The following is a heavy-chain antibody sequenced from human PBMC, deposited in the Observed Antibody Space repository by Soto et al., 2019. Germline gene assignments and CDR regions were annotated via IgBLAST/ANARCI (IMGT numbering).Heavy chain of an antibody. Sequence: PGGSLRLSRAASGFTFSSYSMNWVRQAPGKGLEWVSYISSSSSTIYYADSVKGRFTISRDNAKNSLYLQMNSLRDEDTAVYYCARGLYYYNSSGYWGYWGQGTLVTVSS. CDR2: ISSSSSTI. CDR3: ARGLYYYNSSGYWGY. J-gene: IGHJ4*02. V-gene: IGHV3-48*02. D-gene: IGHD3-22*01. CDR1: GFTFSSYS.